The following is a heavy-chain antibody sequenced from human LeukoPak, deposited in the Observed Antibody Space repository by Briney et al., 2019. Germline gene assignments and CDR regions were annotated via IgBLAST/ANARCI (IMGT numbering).Heavy chain of an antibody. CDR2: ISYSGANS. J-gene: IGHJ6*01. CDR3: ARDMQLST. V-gene: IGHV3-23*01. Sequence: PGGSLRLSCAASGFTFSGSAMSWVRQAPGEGLEWVSLISYSGANSYYTSSVRGRFTISRDNSKDTLFLQMNSLRAEDTAIYYCARDMQLSTWGVGSKVTVSS. CDR1: GFTFSGSA. D-gene: IGHD3-16*02.